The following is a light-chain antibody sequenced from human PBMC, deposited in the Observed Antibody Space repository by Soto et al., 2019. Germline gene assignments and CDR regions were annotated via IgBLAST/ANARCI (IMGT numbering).Light chain of an antibody. CDR2: DAS. V-gene: IGKV1-5*01. CDR3: QQYNSYSQS. Sequence: DIQMTQSPSTLSASVGDRVTITCRASQSISSWLAWYQQKPGKAPKLLIYDASSLESGVPSRLSGSGSGTEFTLTIRSLQPDEFATYYGQQYNSYSQSFGQGTKVEIK. CDR1: QSISSW. J-gene: IGKJ1*01.